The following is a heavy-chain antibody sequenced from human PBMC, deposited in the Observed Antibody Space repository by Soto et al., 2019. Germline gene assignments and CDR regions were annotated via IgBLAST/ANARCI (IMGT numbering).Heavy chain of an antibody. CDR3: TSIVEMAPY. D-gene: IGHD3-16*02. Sequence: GGSLRLSCAASGFTFSGSSMHWVRQASGKGLEWVGRIRSKANNFATEYAASGKGRFTISRDDSKYTAYLQMNSLKTEDTAVYYCTSIVEMAPYWGQGTLVTVSS. J-gene: IGHJ4*02. CDR2: IRSKANNFAT. V-gene: IGHV3-73*01. CDR1: GFTFSGSS.